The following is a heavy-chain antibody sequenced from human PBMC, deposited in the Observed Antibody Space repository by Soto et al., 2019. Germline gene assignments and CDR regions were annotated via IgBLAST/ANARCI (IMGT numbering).Heavy chain of an antibody. Sequence: ASVKVSCKTSVYAFSTYFLHWLRQAPGQRLEWMGIINPGDGSTGYTQKFPGRVTMTRDTSTSTVNMELRSLRSEDTAVYYCASASDSGLYTIFDSWGQGTLVTVSS. CDR2: INPGDGST. CDR3: ASASDSGLYTIFDS. CDR1: VYAFSTYF. V-gene: IGHV1-46*01. D-gene: IGHD1-26*01. J-gene: IGHJ4*02.